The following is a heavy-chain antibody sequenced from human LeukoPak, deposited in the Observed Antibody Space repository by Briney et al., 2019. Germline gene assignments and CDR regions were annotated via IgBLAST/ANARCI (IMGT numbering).Heavy chain of an antibody. CDR3: AKAVDVLLWFGESSFDY. CDR1: GGSFSGYY. CDR2: ISGSGGST. J-gene: IGHJ4*02. D-gene: IGHD3-10*01. Sequence: HSSETLSLTCAVYGGSFSGYYWSWIRQAPGKGLEWVSAISGSGGSTYYADSVKGRFTVSRDNSKNTLYLQMNSLRAEDTAVYYCAKAVDVLLWFGESSFDYWGQGTLVTVSS. V-gene: IGHV3-23*01.